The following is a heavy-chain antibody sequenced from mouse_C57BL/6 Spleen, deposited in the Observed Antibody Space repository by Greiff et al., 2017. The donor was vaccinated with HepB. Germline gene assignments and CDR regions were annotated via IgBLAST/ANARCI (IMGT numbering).Heavy chain of an antibody. J-gene: IGHJ2*01. Sequence: VQLQQPGAELVKPGASVKLSCKASGYTFTSYWMQWVKQRPGQGLEWIGEIDPSDSYTNYNQKFKGKATLTVDTSSSTAYMQLSSLTSEDSAVYYCARSLLLGDYWGQGTTLTVSS. CDR1: GYTFTSYW. CDR3: ARSLLLGDY. V-gene: IGHV1-50*01. D-gene: IGHD1-1*01. CDR2: IDPSDSYT.